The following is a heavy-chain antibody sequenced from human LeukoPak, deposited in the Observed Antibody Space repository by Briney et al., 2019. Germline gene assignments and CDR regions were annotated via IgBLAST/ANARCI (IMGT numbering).Heavy chain of an antibody. V-gene: IGHV4-61*02. Sequence: SETLSLTCTVSGGSISSGNYYWSWIRQPAGRGLQWIGRIYASGSTNYNPSLKGRVTISVGTSKNQFSLKLSSVTAADTAVYYCARDSVAAAGTGSNWFDPWGQGTLVTVSS. CDR1: GGSISSGNYY. J-gene: IGHJ5*02. CDR2: IYASGST. CDR3: ARDSVAAAGTGSNWFDP. D-gene: IGHD6-13*01.